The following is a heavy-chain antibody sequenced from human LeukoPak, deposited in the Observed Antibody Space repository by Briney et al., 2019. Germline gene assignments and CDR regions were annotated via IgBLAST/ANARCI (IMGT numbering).Heavy chain of an antibody. J-gene: IGHJ4*02. V-gene: IGHV3-9*01. CDR2: ISWNSGSI. Sequence: GGSLRLSCAASGFTFDDYAMHWVRQAPGRGLEWVSGISWNSGSIGYADSVKGRFTISRDNAKNSLYLQMNSLRAEDTALYYCAKAAHCGGDCFHFDYWGQGTLVTVSS. D-gene: IGHD2-21*02. CDR1: GFTFDDYA. CDR3: AKAAHCGGDCFHFDY.